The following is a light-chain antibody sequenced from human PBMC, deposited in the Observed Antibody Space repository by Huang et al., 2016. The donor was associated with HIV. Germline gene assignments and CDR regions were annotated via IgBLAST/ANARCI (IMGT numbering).Light chain of an antibody. J-gene: IGKJ2*01. V-gene: IGKV1-39*01. CDR1: QTVDMY. CDR2: AAS. CDR3: QQTYNEPRT. Sequence: DIQMTQSPSSLSASIGDRVTMSCRASQTVDMYLNWYQQTPGRAPKLLIYAASNLQSDVPSRFSGTGSGTNFTLTISSLQPEDFVIYFCQQTYNEPRTFGQGTALEIK.